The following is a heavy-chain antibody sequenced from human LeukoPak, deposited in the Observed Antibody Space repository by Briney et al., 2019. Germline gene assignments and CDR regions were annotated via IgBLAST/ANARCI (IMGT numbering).Heavy chain of an antibody. V-gene: IGHV3-23*01. J-gene: IGHJ4*02. CDR1: GFTFSSYA. Sequence: PGGSLRLSCAASGFTFSSYAMSWVRQAPGKGREWVSAISGSGGSTYYADSVKGRFSISRDNAKTSLYLQMNSLRAEDTAVYYCATPRGVYCSSTSCTNYWGQGTLVTVSS. CDR2: ISGSGGST. CDR3: ATPRGVYCSSTSCTNY. D-gene: IGHD2-2*01.